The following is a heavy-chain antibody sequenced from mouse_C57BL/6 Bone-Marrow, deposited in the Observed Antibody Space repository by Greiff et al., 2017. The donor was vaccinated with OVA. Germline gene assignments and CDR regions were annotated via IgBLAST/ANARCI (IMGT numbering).Heavy chain of an antibody. D-gene: IGHD1-1*02. Sequence: QVQLQQSGAELVKPGASVKMSCKASGYTFTTYPIEWMKQNHGKSLEWIGNFHPYNDDTKYNEKFKGKATLTVEKSSSTVYLELSRLASDDSAVYLWARGFYYYGGSDRWGYLEVWGTGTTVTVS. CDR2: FHPYNDDT. CDR1: GYTFTTYP. V-gene: IGHV1-47*01. J-gene: IGHJ1*03. CDR3: ARGFYYYGGSDRWGYLEV.